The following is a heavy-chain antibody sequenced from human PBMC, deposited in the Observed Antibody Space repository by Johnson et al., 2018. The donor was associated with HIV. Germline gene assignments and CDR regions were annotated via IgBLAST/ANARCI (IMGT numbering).Heavy chain of an antibody. CDR1: GFTFSSYG. V-gene: IGHV3-30*03. Sequence: QMQLVESGGGVVQPGRSLRLSCAASGFTFSSYGMHWVRQAPGKGLEWVAVISYDGSNKYYADSVKGRFTISRDTSKNTLFLEMNSLKAEDTAVYYCARESLEFWSRGAFDIWGQGTMVTVSS. CDR3: ARESLEFWSRGAFDI. D-gene: IGHD3-10*01. CDR2: ISYDGSNK. J-gene: IGHJ3*02.